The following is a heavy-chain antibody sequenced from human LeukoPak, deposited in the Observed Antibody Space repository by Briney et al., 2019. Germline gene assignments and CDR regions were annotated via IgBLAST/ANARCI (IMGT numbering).Heavy chain of an antibody. J-gene: IGHJ4*02. Sequence: PSETLSLTCTVSGGSISSYYWSWIRQPAGKGLEWIGYIYYSGSTNYNPSLKSRVTISVDTSKNQFSLKLSSVTAADTAVYYCARVGDGVRFLEWLPLDYWGQGTLVTVSS. CDR1: GGSISSYY. CDR2: IYYSGST. CDR3: ARVGDGVRFLEWLPLDY. D-gene: IGHD3-3*01. V-gene: IGHV4-59*01.